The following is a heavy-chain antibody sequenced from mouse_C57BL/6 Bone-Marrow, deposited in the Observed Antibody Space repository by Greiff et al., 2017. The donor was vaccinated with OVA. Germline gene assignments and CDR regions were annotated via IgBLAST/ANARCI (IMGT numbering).Heavy chain of an antibody. V-gene: IGHV1-82*01. CDR2: IYPGDGDT. Sequence: QVQLQQSGPELVKPGASVKISCKASGYAFSSSWMNWVKQRPGKGLEWIGRIYPGDGDTNYNGKFKGKATLTADKSSSTAYMQLSSLTSEDTAVYYCTTNYGSADVDYYAMDYWGQGTSVTVSS. CDR3: TTNYGSADVDYYAMDY. J-gene: IGHJ4*01. CDR1: GYAFSSSW. D-gene: IGHD1-1*01.